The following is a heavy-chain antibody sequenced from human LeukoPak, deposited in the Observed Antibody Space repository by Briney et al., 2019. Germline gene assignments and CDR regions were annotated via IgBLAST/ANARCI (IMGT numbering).Heavy chain of an antibody. Sequence: PGRSLRLSCAGSGVTFSTYAMQWVRQAPGKGLEWVAVISYDGSNKYYADSVKGRFTISRDNSKNTVYLEMNSLSGEDAAVYYCVKRGSDGRPYFFDYWGQGTLVTVSS. D-gene: IGHD1-1*01. V-gene: IGHV3-30-3*02. CDR3: VKRGSDGRPYFFDY. CDR1: GVTFSTYA. J-gene: IGHJ4*02. CDR2: ISYDGSNK.